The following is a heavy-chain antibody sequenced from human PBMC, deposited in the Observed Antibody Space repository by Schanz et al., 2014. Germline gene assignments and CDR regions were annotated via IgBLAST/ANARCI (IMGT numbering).Heavy chain of an antibody. D-gene: IGHD3-10*01. Sequence: EVQLLESGGGLVQPGGSLRLSCEASGFSFGNYGMSWVRQAPGKGLEWISYITGTGTVMYADSVKGRFTISRDNGKNSLSLQMNSLRVEDTAVYYCAKQHIVRGVIYLNWFDSWGQGTLVTVSS. CDR3: AKQHIVRGVIYLNWFDS. J-gene: IGHJ5*01. CDR1: GFSFGNYG. CDR2: ITGTGTV. V-gene: IGHV3-48*01.